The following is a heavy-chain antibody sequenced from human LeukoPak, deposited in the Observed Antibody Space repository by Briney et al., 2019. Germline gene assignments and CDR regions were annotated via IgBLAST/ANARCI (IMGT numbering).Heavy chain of an antibody. CDR1: GYTYTTYG. Sequence: GAPVKVSCKASGYTYTTYGLSWVRQAPGQGLEWMGWIGAYNGDTNYAQKLQGRLTMTTDTSTSTAYMELRSLRSDDTAVYYCARDTIAARPGWFDPWGQGTLVTVSS. D-gene: IGHD6-6*01. V-gene: IGHV1-18*01. J-gene: IGHJ5*02. CDR2: IGAYNGDT. CDR3: ARDTIAARPGWFDP.